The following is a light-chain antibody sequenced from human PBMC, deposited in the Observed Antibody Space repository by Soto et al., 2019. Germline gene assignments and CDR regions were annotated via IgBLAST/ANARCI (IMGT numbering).Light chain of an antibody. J-gene: IGKJ1*01. CDR3: QQYYSTLPT. V-gene: IGKV4-1*01. CDR2: RAS. CDR1: QSVLYSSNNKNY. Sequence: DIVMTQSPDSLAVSLGERAIINCKSSQSVLYSSNNKNYLAWYQQKPGQPPKLLIYRASTRESGVPDRFSGSGSGTDFTLTISSLQAEDVAVYYCQQYYSTLPTFGQGTKVEIK.